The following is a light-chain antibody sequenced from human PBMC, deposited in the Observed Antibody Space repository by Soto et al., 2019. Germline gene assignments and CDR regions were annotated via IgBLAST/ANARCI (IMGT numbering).Light chain of an antibody. CDR1: QSVSSSY. Sequence: EIVLTQSPGTLSLSPGERATLSCRASQSVSSSYLAWYQQKPGQAPRLIIYGASSRATGIPDRFSGSGSGTDFTLTISRLEPEDFAVYYCPQYGSSPMYTFGQGTKLEIK. CDR3: PQYGSSPMYT. CDR2: GAS. J-gene: IGKJ2*01. V-gene: IGKV3-20*01.